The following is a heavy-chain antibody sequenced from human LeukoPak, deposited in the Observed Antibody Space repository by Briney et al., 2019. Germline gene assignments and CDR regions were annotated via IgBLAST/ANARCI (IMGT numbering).Heavy chain of an antibody. D-gene: IGHD3-10*02. J-gene: IGHJ6*04. V-gene: IGHV3-21*01. CDR1: GFTVSSNY. CDR2: ISIGTSFI. Sequence: PGGSLRLSCAASGFTVSSNYMSWVRQAPGKGLEWVAYISIGTSFIYYADSVKGRFTISRDNAKNSLYLQVNSLRAEDTAVYYCAELGITMIGGVWGKGTTVTISS. CDR3: AELGITMIGGV.